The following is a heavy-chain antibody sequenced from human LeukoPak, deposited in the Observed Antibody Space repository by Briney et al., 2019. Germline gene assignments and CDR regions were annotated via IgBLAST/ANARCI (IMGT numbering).Heavy chain of an antibody. CDR1: GFTFSSYA. CDR2: ISYDGSNK. CDR3: ARGLSATLNWNPEGNWFDP. Sequence: GGSLRLSCAASGFTFSSYAMRWVRQAPGKGLEWVAVISYDGSNKYYADSVKGRFTISRDNSKNTLYLQMNSLRAEDTAVYYCARGLSATLNWNPEGNWFDPWGQGTLVTVSS. J-gene: IGHJ5*02. D-gene: IGHD1-1*01. V-gene: IGHV3-30-3*01.